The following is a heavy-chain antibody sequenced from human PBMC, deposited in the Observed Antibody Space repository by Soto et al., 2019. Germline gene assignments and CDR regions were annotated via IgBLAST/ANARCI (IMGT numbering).Heavy chain of an antibody. V-gene: IGHV1-3*01. Sequence: QVQLVQSGAEVKKPGASVKVSCKASGYTFTSYAMHWVRQAPGQRLEWMGWINAGNGNTKYSQKXXXXXXXXXXXXXXXXXXXXXXXXSEDTAVYYCARGENSLGDYWGQGTLVTVSS. D-gene: IGHD3-10*01. CDR1: GYTFTSYA. J-gene: IGHJ4*02. CDR2: INAGNGNT. CDR3: ARGENSLGDY.